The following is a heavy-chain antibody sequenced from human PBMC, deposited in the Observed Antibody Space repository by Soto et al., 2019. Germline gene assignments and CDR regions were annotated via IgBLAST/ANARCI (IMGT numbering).Heavy chain of an antibody. CDR2: ISGSGGST. J-gene: IGHJ4*02. D-gene: IGHD6-19*01. V-gene: IGHV3-23*01. CDR3: AKLRAVAGSYFDY. CDR1: GFTFSSYA. Sequence: PGGSLRLSCAASGFTFSSYAMSWVRQAPGKGLEWVSAISGSGGSTYYADSVKGRFTISRDNSKNTLYLQKNSLRAEDTAVYYCAKLRAVAGSYFDYWGQGTLVTVSS.